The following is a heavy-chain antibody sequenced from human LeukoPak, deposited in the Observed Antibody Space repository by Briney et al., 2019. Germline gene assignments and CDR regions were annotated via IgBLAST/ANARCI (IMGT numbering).Heavy chain of an antibody. J-gene: IGHJ4*02. V-gene: IGHV3-74*01. CDR1: GFTSSNYW. CDR3: ARDPAASSLTRFDY. Sequence: PGGSLRLSCAASGFTSSNYWMHWVRQAPGKGLVWVSGISNDGSDTGYADSVKGRFTISRDNAANMLHLQMNGLRVEDTAVYYCARDPAASSLTRFDYWGQGTLVTVSS. D-gene: IGHD1-14*01. CDR2: ISNDGSDT.